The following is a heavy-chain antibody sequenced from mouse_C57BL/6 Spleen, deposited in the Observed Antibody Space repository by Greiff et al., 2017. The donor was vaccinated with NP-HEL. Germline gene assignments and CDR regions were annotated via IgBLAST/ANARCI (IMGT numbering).Heavy chain of an antibody. Sequence: QVQLQQSGAELVRPGTSVKVSCKASGYAFTNYLIEWVKQRPGQGLEWIGVINPGSGGTNYNEKFKGKATLTADKSSSTAYMQLSSLTSEDSAVYFCARLRYYGSSYVFDYWGQGTTLTVSS. J-gene: IGHJ2*01. D-gene: IGHD1-1*01. V-gene: IGHV1-54*01. CDR2: INPGSGGT. CDR1: GYAFTNYL. CDR3: ARLRYYGSSYVFDY.